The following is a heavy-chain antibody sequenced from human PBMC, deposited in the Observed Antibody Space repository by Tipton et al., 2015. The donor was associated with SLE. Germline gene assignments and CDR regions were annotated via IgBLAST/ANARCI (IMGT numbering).Heavy chain of an antibody. D-gene: IGHD3-3*01. J-gene: IGHJ4*02. Sequence: TLSLTCTVSGGSISSSSYYWGWIRQPPGKGLEWIGSIYYSGSPYYNPSLKSRVTISVDTSKNQFSLKLSSVTAADTAVYYCARGPFWSGSWDYWGQATLVTAS. CDR3: ARGPFWSGSWDY. CDR1: GGSISSSSYY. CDR2: IYYSGSP. V-gene: IGHV4-39*07.